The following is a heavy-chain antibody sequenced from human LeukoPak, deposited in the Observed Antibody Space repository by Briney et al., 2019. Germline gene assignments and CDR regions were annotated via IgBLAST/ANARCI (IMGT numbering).Heavy chain of an antibody. CDR1: GYTFTGYY. CDR3: ARDGSYDFWSGYLNC. D-gene: IGHD3-3*01. J-gene: IGHJ4*02. Sequence: ASVKVSCKASGYTFTGYYMHWVRQAPGQGLEWMGWINPNSGGTNYAQKFQGRVTMTRDTSISTAYMELSRLRSDDTAVYYCARDGSYDFWSGYLNCWGQGTLVTVSS. CDR2: INPNSGGT. V-gene: IGHV1-2*02.